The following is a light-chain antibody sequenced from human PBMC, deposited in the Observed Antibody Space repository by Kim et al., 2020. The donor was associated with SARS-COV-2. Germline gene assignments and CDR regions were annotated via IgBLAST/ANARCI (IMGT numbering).Light chain of an antibody. V-gene: IGLV3-19*01. J-gene: IGLJ2*01. CDR3: NSRNSNDNVV. Sequence: SELTQDPTVSVALGQTVRITCQGDSLRSYYASWYQQKPGQAPILVIYGKNNRPSGIPDRFSGSSSGNTASLTITGTQAGDEADYYCNSRNSNDNVVFGG. CDR1: SLRSYY. CDR2: GKN.